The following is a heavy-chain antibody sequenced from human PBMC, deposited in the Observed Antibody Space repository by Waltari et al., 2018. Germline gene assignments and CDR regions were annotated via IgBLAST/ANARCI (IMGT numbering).Heavy chain of an antibody. CDR2: IYPSDSDA. CDR3: ARVSDYDFWSGSYGMDV. Sequence: EVQVVQSGSEVKQPGESLKISCKGSGYSFTNYWIGWVRQMPGKGLEWMGSIYPSDSDARYSPSFQGQVTISADRSISTAYLQWSSLKASDTAVYYCARVSDYDFWSGSYGMDVWGQGTTVTV. D-gene: IGHD3-3*01. CDR1: GYSFTNYW. J-gene: IGHJ6*02. V-gene: IGHV5-51*01.